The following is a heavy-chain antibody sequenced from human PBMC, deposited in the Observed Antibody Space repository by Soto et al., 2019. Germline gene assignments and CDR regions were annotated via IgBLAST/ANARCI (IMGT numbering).Heavy chain of an antibody. CDR3: ARSSIEPRVFMYPFDS. D-gene: IGHD6-6*01. Sequence: QLQLQESGPGLVKPSETLSLTCIVSGDSITSSSHYWGWIRQPPGKGLECIANIYYDGNTYYNPSHKGRVALSLDTSKNQFPFRLNSVTAADTAVYYCARSSIEPRVFMYPFDSWGQGTLVTVSS. CDR1: GDSITSSSHY. J-gene: IGHJ4*02. V-gene: IGHV4-39*01. CDR2: IYYDGNT.